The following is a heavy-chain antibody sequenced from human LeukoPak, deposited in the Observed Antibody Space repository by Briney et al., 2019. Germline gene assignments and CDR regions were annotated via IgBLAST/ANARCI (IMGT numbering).Heavy chain of an antibody. D-gene: IGHD3-22*01. CDR1: GFTFSSYS. Sequence: GGSLRLSCAASGFTFSSYSMNWVRQAPGKGLEWVSSISSSGSNKYYADSADSVKGRFTISRDNAKNSLYLQMNSLRAEDTAVYYCAIHPTYYYDSSGQEFDYWGQGTLVTVSS. CDR2: ISSSGSNK. J-gene: IGHJ4*02. V-gene: IGHV3-48*04. CDR3: AIHPTYYYDSSGQEFDY.